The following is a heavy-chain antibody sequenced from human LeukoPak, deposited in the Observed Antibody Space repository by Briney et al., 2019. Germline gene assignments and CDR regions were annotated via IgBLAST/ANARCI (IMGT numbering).Heavy chain of an antibody. J-gene: IGHJ3*02. V-gene: IGHV4-61*02. CDR2: IYTSGST. CDR3: ASDRIEVDAFDI. CDR1: GGSIRSGSYY. D-gene: IGHD2-15*01. Sequence: SETLSLTCTVSGGSIRSGSYYWSWIRQPAGKGLEWIGRIYTSGSTNYNPSLKSRVTISVDTSKNQFSLKLSSVTAADTAVYYCASDRIEVDAFDIWGQGTMVTVSS.